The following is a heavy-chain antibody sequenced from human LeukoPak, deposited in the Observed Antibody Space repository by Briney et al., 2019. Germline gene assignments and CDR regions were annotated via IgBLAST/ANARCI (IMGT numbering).Heavy chain of an antibody. J-gene: IGHJ5*02. CDR2: ISYNGNT. V-gene: IGHV4-59*01. D-gene: IGHD3-10*01. CDR1: DDSITMYY. CDR3: ARGEYYYGSGRYFPFDP. Sequence: SETLSLTCTVSDDSITMYYWSWIRQSPGKGLEWIGYISYNGNTIYNPSLKSRVTISLPTSKNQFSLKLTSVTAADTAVYYCARGEYYYGSGRYFPFDPWGQGTRVIVSS.